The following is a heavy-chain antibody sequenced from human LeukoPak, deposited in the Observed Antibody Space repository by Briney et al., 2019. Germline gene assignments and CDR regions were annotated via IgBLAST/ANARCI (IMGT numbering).Heavy chain of an antibody. CDR2: IWYDGSNK. CDR1: GFTFSSYG. D-gene: IGHD7-27*01. V-gene: IGHV3-33*01. Sequence: PGRSLRLSCAASGFTFSSYGMHWVRQAPGKGLEWVAVIWYDGSNKYYADSVKGRFTISRDNSKNTLYLQMNSLRAEDTAVYYCARDGDRNANYYYYYGMDVWGQGTTVTVPS. CDR3: ARDGDRNANYYYYYGMDV. J-gene: IGHJ6*02.